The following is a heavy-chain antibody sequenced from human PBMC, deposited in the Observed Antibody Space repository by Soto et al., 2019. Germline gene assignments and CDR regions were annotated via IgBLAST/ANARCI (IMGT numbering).Heavy chain of an antibody. V-gene: IGHV3-20*04. D-gene: IGHD6-6*01. Sequence: GGSLRLSCAASGFTFGDYGMSWVRQAPGKGLEWVSGINWNGGSTGYADSVKGRFTISRDNAKNSLYLQMNSLRAEDTALYYCARDISSSYYFDYWGQGTLVTVSS. J-gene: IGHJ4*02. CDR2: INWNGGST. CDR1: GFTFGDYG. CDR3: ARDISSSYYFDY.